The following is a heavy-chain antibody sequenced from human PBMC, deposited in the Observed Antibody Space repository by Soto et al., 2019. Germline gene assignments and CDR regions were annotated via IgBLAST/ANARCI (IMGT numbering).Heavy chain of an antibody. D-gene: IGHD1-26*01. V-gene: IGHV4-59*08. CDR2: IYYSGST. CDR3: ARHTGSGSYYFVDP. CDR1: GASIRGFS. Sequence: ASETLSLTCTVSGASIRGFSWSWLRQPPGKGLEWIGSIYYSGSTTYNPSLKSRVTMSIDTSKNQFSLKLSSVTAADTAVYYCARHTGSGSYYFVDPWGQGTLVTVSS. J-gene: IGHJ5*02.